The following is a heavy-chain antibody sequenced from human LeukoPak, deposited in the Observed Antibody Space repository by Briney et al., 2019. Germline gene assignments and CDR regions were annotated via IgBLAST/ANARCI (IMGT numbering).Heavy chain of an antibody. V-gene: IGHV3-21*01. CDR2: IAGSSGYI. D-gene: IGHD2-21*02. Sequence: GGSLRLSCAASGFTFRSYTMNWVRQAPGKGLEWVSSIAGSSGYISYADSVKGRFTISRDNAKESLYLQMTSLTAEDTAVYYCARDRGAYCGGDCYLGFDYWGRGTLVTVSS. CDR1: GFTFRSYT. CDR3: ARDRGAYCGGDCYLGFDY. J-gene: IGHJ4*01.